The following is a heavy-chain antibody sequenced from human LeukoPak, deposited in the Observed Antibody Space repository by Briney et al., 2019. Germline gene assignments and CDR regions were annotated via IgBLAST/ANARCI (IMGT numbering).Heavy chain of an antibody. J-gene: IGHJ6*03. CDR2: ITSSGTYI. CDR1: GFTFSNYN. V-gene: IGHV3-21*01. D-gene: IGHD1-26*01. CDR3: ARDPYSGNYGNDYYYYMDV. Sequence: GGSLRLSCAASGFTFSNYNMNWVRQAPGKAMEWVSSITSSGTYIFYADSVKGRFTISRDNARNSLYLQMDSLGPEDTAVYYCARDPYSGNYGNDYYYYMDVWGKGTTVTISS.